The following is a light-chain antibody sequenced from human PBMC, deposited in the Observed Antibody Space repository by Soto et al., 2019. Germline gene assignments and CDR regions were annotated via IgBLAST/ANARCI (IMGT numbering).Light chain of an antibody. CDR1: QSISSW. V-gene: IGKV1-5*01. CDR3: QQYKTYSRT. Sequence: DIQMTQSPSTLSASVGDRVTITCRASQSISSWLAWYQQKPGKAPKLLIYDASTLHSGVPSSFSGSGSGTEFTLTISSLQPDDFATYSCQQYKTYSRTFGQGTKVEIK. J-gene: IGKJ1*01. CDR2: DAS.